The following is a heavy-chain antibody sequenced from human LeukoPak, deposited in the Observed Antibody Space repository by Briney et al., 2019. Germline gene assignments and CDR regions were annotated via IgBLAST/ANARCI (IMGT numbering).Heavy chain of an antibody. D-gene: IGHD4-17*01. CDR2: IYSGGST. CDR1: GFTVGSNY. Sequence: GGSLRLSCAASGFTVGSNYMSWVRQAPGKGLEWVSVIYSGGSTYYADSVKGRFTISRDNSKNTLYLQMNSLGAEDTAVYYCASTFYGDSPPYWGQGTLVTVSS. J-gene: IGHJ4*02. V-gene: IGHV3-66*01. CDR3: ASTFYGDSPPY.